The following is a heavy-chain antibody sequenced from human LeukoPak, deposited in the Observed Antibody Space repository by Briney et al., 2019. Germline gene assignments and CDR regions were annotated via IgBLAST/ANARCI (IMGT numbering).Heavy chain of an antibody. CDR1: GFTFSSYW. V-gene: IGHV3-74*01. J-gene: IGHJ4*02. Sequence: GGSLRLSCAVSGFTFSSYWMHWVRQAPGKGLVWVSRIDRDGSRINYADSVKGRFTISRDNGKNTLFLQMNSLRAEDAAVYYCASHGTAYYDFWSGYYLDYWGQGTLVTVSS. CDR3: ASHGTAYYDFWSGYYLDY. CDR2: IDRDGSRI. D-gene: IGHD3-3*01.